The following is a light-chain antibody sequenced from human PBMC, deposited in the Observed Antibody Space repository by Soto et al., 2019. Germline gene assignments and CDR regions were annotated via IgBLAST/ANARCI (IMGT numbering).Light chain of an antibody. J-gene: IGLJ3*02. CDR3: QTWGTGIQV. Sequence: QSVLTQSPSASASLGASVKLTCTLSSGHSSYAIAWHQQQPEKGPRYLMKLNSGGSHSKGDGIPDRFSGSSSGAERYLTISILQSEDEADYYCQTWGTGIQVFGGGTKVTVL. CDR1: SGHSSYA. CDR2: LNSGGSH. V-gene: IGLV4-69*01.